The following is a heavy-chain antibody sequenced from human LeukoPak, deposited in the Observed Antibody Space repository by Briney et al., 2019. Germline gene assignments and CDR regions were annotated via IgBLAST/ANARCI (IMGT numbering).Heavy chain of an antibody. Sequence: SETLSLTYTVSGGSISSYYWSWIRQPPGKGLEWIGYIYYSGSTNYNPSLKSRVTISVDTSKNQFSLKLSSVTAADTAVYYCARDSGYSYGYGIDYWGQGTLVTVSS. CDR3: ARDSGYSYGYGIDY. CDR1: GGSISSYY. CDR2: IYYSGST. V-gene: IGHV4-59*01. J-gene: IGHJ4*02. D-gene: IGHD5-18*01.